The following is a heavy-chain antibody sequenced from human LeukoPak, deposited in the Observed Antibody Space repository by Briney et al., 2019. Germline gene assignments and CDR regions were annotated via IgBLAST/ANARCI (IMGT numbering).Heavy chain of an antibody. D-gene: IGHD3-16*01. CDR2: INTDGSGT. CDR1: GFTFRTYW. CDR3: ARAKPGGNWLDP. Sequence: QPGGSLRLSCAASGFTFRTYWMHWVRPAPGKGLLWVSRINTDGSGTIYADSVKGRFTISRDNANNTLYLQMNSLRAEDTALYYCARAKPGGNWLDPWGQGTLVTVSS. J-gene: IGHJ5*02. V-gene: IGHV3-74*01.